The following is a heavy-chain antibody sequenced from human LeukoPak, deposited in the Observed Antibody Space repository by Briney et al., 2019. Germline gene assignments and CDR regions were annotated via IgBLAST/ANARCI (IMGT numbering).Heavy chain of an antibody. V-gene: IGHV3-23*01. D-gene: IGHD1-26*01. CDR3: ARDPVEWEQLLDY. CDR1: GFTFSSYA. Sequence: GGSLRLSCVASGFTFSSYAMNWVRQAPGKGLEWVSGISGSGGSTNYADSVKGRFTISRDNARNSVYLQMNSLRVEDTAVYYCARDPVEWEQLLDYWGQGTLVTVSS. CDR2: ISGSGGST. J-gene: IGHJ4*02.